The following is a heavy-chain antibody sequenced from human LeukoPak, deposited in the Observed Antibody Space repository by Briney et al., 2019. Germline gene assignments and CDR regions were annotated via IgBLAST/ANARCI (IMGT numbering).Heavy chain of an antibody. CDR3: ARGGCTHGVCYPRYYYYGMDV. CDR1: GGSISGYY. CDR2: IYYIGST. Sequence: SETLSLTCNVSGGSISGYYWSWIRQSPGKGLEWIGYIYYIGSTSYNPSLKSRVTISVDTSKNQFSLKLNSVTAADTAVYYCARGGCTHGVCYPRYYYYGMDVWGQGTTVTVSS. J-gene: IGHJ6*02. D-gene: IGHD2-8*01. V-gene: IGHV4-59*01.